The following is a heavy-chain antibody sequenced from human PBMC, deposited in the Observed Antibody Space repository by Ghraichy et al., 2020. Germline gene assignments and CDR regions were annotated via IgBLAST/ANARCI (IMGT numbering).Heavy chain of an antibody. D-gene: IGHD3-22*01. CDR2: ISGSGSTI. Sequence: SCAASGFTFSSYEMNWVRQAPGKGLEWVSYISGSGSTIYYADSVKGRFTISRDNAKNSLYLQINSLRAEDTAVYYCARDGRDSSGFLSGMDVWGQGTTVTVSS. V-gene: IGHV3-48*03. CDR3: ARDGRDSSGFLSGMDV. J-gene: IGHJ6*02. CDR1: GFTFSSYE.